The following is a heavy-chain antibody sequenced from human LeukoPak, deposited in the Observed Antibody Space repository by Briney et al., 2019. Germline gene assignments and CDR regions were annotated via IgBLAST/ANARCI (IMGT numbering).Heavy chain of an antibody. V-gene: IGHV4-30-2*01. CDR3: ARGGRITIFGVPNWFDP. J-gene: IGHJ5*02. CDR1: GGSISSGGYS. D-gene: IGHD3-3*01. CDR2: IYHSGST. Sequence: SQTLSLTCAVSGGSISSGGYSWSWIRQPPGKGLEWIGYIYHSGSTYYNPSLKSRVTISVDTSKNQFSLKLSSVTAADTAVYYCARGGRITIFGVPNWFDPWGQGTLVTVSS.